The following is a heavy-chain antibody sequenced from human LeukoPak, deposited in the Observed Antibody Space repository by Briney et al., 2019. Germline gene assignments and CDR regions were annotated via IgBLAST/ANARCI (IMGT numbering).Heavy chain of an antibody. V-gene: IGHV1-2*02. D-gene: IGHD3-22*01. J-gene: IGHJ4*02. CDR1: GYTFTGYY. CDR3: ARDKEILIYFDSSGYYFDY. Sequence: ASVKVSCKASGYTFTGYYMPWVRQAPGQGLEWMGWINPNSGGTNYAQKFQGRVTMTRDTSISTAYMELSRLRSDDTAVYYCARDKEILIYFDSSGYYFDYWGQGTLVTVSS. CDR2: INPNSGGT.